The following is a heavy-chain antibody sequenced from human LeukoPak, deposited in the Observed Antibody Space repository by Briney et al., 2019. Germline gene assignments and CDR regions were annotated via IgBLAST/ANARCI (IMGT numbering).Heavy chain of an antibody. CDR3: AKDRHRILDY. CDR2: ISGADSST. V-gene: IGHV3-23*01. CDR1: GFTFRNYG. Sequence: GGSLRLSCAASGFTFRNYGMSWVRQAPGKGLEWVSAISGADSSTYYADSVKGRFTISRDNSKNTLYLQMSSLRAEDTAVYYCAKDRHRILDYWGQGTLVTVSS. D-gene: IGHD2-15*01. J-gene: IGHJ4*02.